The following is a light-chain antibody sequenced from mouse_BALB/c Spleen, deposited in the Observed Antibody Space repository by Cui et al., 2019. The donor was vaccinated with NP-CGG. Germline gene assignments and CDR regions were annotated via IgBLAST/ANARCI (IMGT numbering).Light chain of an antibody. CDR1: TGAVTTSNY. V-gene: IGLV1*01. Sequence: AVMTEDAAINTSPGETVTLTCRSSTGAVTTSNYANWVQEKPDHLFTGLIGGTNNRVPGVPARFSGSLIGDKAALTITGAQTEDEAIYFCALWYSNHWVFGGGTKLTVL. CDR3: ALWYSNHWV. CDR2: GTN. J-gene: IGLJ1*01.